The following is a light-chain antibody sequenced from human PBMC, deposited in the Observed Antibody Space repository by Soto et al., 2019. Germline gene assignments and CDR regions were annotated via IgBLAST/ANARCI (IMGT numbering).Light chain of an antibody. J-gene: IGKJ3*01. CDR3: QLYGGSPF. CDR2: DIS. CDR1: QSISSSY. Sequence: ETVLTQSPVTLSLSPGERATLSCRASQSISSSYLAWCQQKPGQAPSLLIYDISTRATGIPDRFSGSGSGTDFTLTISRLEPEDFAVYYCQLYGGSPFFGPGTKVDIK. V-gene: IGKV3-20*01.